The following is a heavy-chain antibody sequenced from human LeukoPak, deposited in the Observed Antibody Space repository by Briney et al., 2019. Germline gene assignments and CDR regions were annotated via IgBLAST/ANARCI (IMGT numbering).Heavy chain of an antibody. D-gene: IGHD6-19*01. CDR2: ISGSGDST. J-gene: IGHJ4*02. CDR3: AKDQWDY. V-gene: IGHV3-23*01. Sequence: GGSLRLSCAASEFTFSSYSMNWVRQAPGKGLEWVSAISGSGDSTYYADSVKGRFTISRDNSRNTPYLQMNSLRAEDTAVYYCAKDQWDYWGQGTLVTVSS. CDR1: EFTFSSYS.